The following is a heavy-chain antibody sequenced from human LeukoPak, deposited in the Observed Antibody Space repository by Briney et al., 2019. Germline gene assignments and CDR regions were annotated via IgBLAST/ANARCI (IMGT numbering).Heavy chain of an antibody. V-gene: IGHV3-33*01. J-gene: IGHJ4*02. D-gene: IGHD6-13*01. CDR1: GFTFSSYG. CDR2: IWYDGSVE. CDR3: ARTAAGTSFDY. Sequence: PGGSLRLSCVVSGFTFSSYGMHWVRQAPGKGLEWVAVIWYDGSVEYYADSVKGRFTISRDNSKNTLYLHMNSLRAEDTAVFYCARTAAGTSFDYWDQGTLVTVSS.